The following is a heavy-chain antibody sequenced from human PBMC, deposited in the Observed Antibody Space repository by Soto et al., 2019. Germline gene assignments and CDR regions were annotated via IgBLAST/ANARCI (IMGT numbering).Heavy chain of an antibody. CDR1: GFTFSSYA. CDR3: SRDSVGGYYDAFDI. V-gene: IGHV3-30-3*01. CDR2: ISYDGSNK. Sequence: GGSLRLSCAASGFTFSSYAMHCVRQAPGKGLEWVAVISYDGSNKYYADSVKGRFTISRDNSKNTLCLQMNSLRAEDTAVYYCSRDSVGGYYDAFDIWGQGTMVTVSS. J-gene: IGHJ3*02. D-gene: IGHD1-26*01.